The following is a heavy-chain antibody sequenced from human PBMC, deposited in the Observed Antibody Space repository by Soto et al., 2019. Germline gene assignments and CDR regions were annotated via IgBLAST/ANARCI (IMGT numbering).Heavy chain of an antibody. V-gene: IGHV3-23*01. CDR2: ISGSGGST. D-gene: IGHD1-7*01. CDR3: AKGWDNWNYGFVRNYFDY. CDR1: GFTFSSYA. J-gene: IGHJ4*02. Sequence: GGSLRLSCAASGFTFSSYAMSWVRQAPGKGLEWVSAISGSGGSTYYADSVKGRFTISRDNSKNTLYLQMNSLRAEDTAVYYCAKGWDNWNYGFVRNYFDYWGQGSLVTVSS.